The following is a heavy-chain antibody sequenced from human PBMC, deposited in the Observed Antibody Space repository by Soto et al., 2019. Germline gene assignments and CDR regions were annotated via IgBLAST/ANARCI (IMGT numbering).Heavy chain of an antibody. V-gene: IGHV3-30*18. Sequence: GGSLRLSCAASGFTFSSYGMHWVRQAPGKGLEWVAVILYDGSKKYYADSMKGRFTISRDNSKNTLYLQMDSLRAEDTAVYYCAKDRGALRWSEEHYYFDYWGQGALVTVSS. D-gene: IGHD4-17*01. J-gene: IGHJ4*02. CDR2: ILYDGSKK. CDR1: GFTFSSYG. CDR3: AKDRGALRWSEEHYYFDY.